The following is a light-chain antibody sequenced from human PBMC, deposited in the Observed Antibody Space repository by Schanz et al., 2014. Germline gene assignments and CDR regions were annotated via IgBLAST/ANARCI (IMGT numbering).Light chain of an antibody. Sequence: QSALTQPASVSGSPGQSITISCTGTSSDVGSYKFVSWYQQHPGKAPKLIIYEATNRPSGDSSRFSGSKSVTTASLTISGLQAEDKANYYCSSYAHSDTVTLFGGGTKLTVL. V-gene: IGLV2-14*02. CDR1: SSDVGSYKF. CDR3: SSYAHSDTVTL. J-gene: IGLJ3*02. CDR2: EAT.